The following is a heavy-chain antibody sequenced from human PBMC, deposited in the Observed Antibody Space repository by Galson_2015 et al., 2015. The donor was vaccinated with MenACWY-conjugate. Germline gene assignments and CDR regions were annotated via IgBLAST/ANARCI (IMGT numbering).Heavy chain of an antibody. CDR2: ISGSGGST. CDR1: GFTFSSYA. D-gene: IGHD2-21*02. J-gene: IGHJ6*02. CDR3: ARDRANVVVTATYYFYGMDV. V-gene: IGHV3-23*01. Sequence: SLRLSCAASGFTFSSYAMSWVRQAPGKGLEWVSAISGSGGSTYYADSVKGRFTISRDNSKNTLYLQMNSPIPEDTAVYYCARDRANVVVTATYYFYGMDVWGQGTTVTVSS.